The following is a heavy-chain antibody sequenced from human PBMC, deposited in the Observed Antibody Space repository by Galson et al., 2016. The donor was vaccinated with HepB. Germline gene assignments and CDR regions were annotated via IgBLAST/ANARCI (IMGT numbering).Heavy chain of an antibody. CDR3: ASLPHGYNVDALDI. J-gene: IGHJ3*02. Sequence: SLRLSCAASGFTFSHNAMHWVRQAPGKGLEWVAIIYYDGSHQFYADSVKGRFTISRDNSKNTLYLQMTGLRAEDTAVYYCASLPHGYNVDALDIWGPGTMVTVSS. D-gene: IGHD5-24*01. CDR1: GFTFSHNA. CDR2: IYYDGSHQ. V-gene: IGHV3-33*01.